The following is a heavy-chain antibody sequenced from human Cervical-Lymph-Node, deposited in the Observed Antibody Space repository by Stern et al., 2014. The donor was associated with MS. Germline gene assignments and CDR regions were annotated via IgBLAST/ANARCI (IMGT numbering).Heavy chain of an antibody. J-gene: IGHJ4*02. CDR3: ASHSGYDASSFDY. D-gene: IGHD5-12*01. Sequence: EVQLVESGGGLVKPGGSLRLSCAASGFTFSSYSMNWVRQAPGKGLEWVSSISSSSSYIYYADSVKGRFTISRDTAKNSLYLQMNSLRAEDTAVYYCASHSGYDASSFDYWGQGTLVTVSS. V-gene: IGHV3-21*01. CDR2: ISSSSSYI. CDR1: GFTFSSYS.